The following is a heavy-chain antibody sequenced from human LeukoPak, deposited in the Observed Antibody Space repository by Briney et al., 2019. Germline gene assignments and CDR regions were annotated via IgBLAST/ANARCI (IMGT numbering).Heavy chain of an antibody. CDR3: ARVVREWLVTNKNPYYYYYMDV. CDR2: INHSGST. J-gene: IGHJ6*03. CDR1: GGSFSGYY. V-gene: IGHV4-34*01. Sequence: PSETLSLTCAVYGGSFSGYYWSWIRQPPGKGLEWIGEINHSGSTNYNPSLKSRVTISVDTSKNQFSLKLSSVTAADTAVYYCARVVREWLVTNKNPYYYYYMDVWGKGTTVTVSS. D-gene: IGHD6-19*01.